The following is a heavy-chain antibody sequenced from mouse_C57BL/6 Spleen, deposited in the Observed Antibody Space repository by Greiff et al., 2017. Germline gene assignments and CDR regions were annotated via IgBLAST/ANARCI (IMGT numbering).Heavy chain of an antibody. CDR1: GYTFTSYW. CDR2: IDPSDSYT. CDR3: ARGVYYSNSDV. Sequence: QVQLQQPGAEPVKPGASVKLSCKASGYTFTSYWMQWVKQRPGQGLEWIGEIDPSDSYTNYNQKFKGKATLTVDTSSSTAYMQLSSLTSEDSAVYYCARGVYYSNSDVWGTGTTLTVSS. J-gene: IGHJ1*03. V-gene: IGHV1-50*01. D-gene: IGHD2-5*01.